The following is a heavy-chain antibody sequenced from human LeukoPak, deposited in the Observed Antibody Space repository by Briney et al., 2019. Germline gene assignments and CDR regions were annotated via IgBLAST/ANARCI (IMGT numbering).Heavy chain of an antibody. J-gene: IGHJ1*01. V-gene: IGHV3-66*01. CDR3: ARDTRYYDSSGYLTLGYFQH. D-gene: IGHD3-22*01. CDR2: IYSGGST. Sequence: GGSLRLSCAAPGFTVSSNYMSWVRQAPGKGLEWVSVIYSGGSTYYADSVKGRFTISRDNSKNTLYLQMNSLRAEDTAVYYCARDTRYYDSSGYLTLGYFQHWGQGTLVTVSS. CDR1: GFTVSSNY.